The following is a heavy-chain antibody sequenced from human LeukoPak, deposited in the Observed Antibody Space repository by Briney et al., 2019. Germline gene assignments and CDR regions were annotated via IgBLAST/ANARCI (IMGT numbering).Heavy chain of an antibody. Sequence: PGGSLRLSCAASGFIFSSYAMSWVRQASGKGLEWVSAISSSGDTTYYADSVKGRFTISRDNSKSTLYLQMNSLRAEETAVYYCATYSSGSYSNAFDIWGQGTMVTVSS. V-gene: IGHV3-23*01. CDR3: ATYSSGSYSNAFDI. D-gene: IGHD3-10*01. J-gene: IGHJ3*02. CDR2: ISSSGDTT. CDR1: GFIFSSYA.